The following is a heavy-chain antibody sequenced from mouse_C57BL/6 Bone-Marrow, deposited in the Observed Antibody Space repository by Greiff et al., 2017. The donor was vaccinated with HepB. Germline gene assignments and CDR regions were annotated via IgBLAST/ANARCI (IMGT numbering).Heavy chain of an antibody. D-gene: IGHD1-1*01. CDR1: GYTFTSYW. CDR2: IHPSDSDT. Sequence: QVQLKQPGAELVKPGASVKVSCKASGYTFTSYWMHWVKQRPGQGLEWIGRIHPSDSDTNYNQKFKGKATLTVDKSSSTAYMQLSSPTSEDSAVYYCAIHYGSSPYAMDYWGQGTSVTVSS. CDR3: AIHYGSSPYAMDY. V-gene: IGHV1-74*01. J-gene: IGHJ4*01.